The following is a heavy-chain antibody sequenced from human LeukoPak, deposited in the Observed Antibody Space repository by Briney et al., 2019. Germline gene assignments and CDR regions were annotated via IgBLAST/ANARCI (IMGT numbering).Heavy chain of an antibody. Sequence: SVKVSCKASGGTFSSYAISWVRQAPGQGLEWMGRIIPILGIANYAQKFQGRVTITADKSTSTAYMELSSLRSEDTAVYHCARDLVSPYSSSWYAYYYYGMDVWGQGTTVTVSS. V-gene: IGHV1-69*04. CDR1: GGTFSSYA. D-gene: IGHD6-13*01. CDR2: IIPILGIA. J-gene: IGHJ6*02. CDR3: ARDLVSPYSSSWYAYYYYGMDV.